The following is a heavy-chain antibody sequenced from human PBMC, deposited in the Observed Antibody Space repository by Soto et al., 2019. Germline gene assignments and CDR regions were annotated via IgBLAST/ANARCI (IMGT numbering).Heavy chain of an antibody. D-gene: IGHD6-13*01. CDR1: GGSISSYY. J-gene: IGHJ6*04. Sequence: SETLSLTCTVSGGSISSYYWSWIRQPPGKGLEWIGYIYYSGSTNYNPSLKSRATISVDTSKNQFSLKLSSVTAADTAVYYCARPLAAAGQRGGAHYYSYGMDVGGKGTRAT. CDR3: ARPLAAAGQRGGAHYYSYGMDV. CDR2: IYYSGST. V-gene: IGHV4-59*01.